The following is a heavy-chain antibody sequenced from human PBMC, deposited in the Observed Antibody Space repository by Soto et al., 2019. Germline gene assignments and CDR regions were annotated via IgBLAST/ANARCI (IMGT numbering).Heavy chain of an antibody. J-gene: IGHJ4*02. CDR3: AIVPIAVAGYEDY. CDR2: ISYDGSNK. Sequence: QVQLVESGGGVVQPGRSLRLSCAASGFTFSSYAMHWVRQAPGKGLEWVAVISYDGSNKYYADSVKGRFTISRDNYKNTPYPQMNSLRAEDTAVYYCAIVPIAVAGYEDYWGQGTLVTVSS. CDR1: GFTFSSYA. D-gene: IGHD6-19*01. V-gene: IGHV3-30-3*01.